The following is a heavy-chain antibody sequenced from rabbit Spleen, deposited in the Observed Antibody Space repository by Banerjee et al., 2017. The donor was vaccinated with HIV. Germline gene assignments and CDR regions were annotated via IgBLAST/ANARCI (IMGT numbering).Heavy chain of an antibody. Sequence: QSLEESGGDLVKPGASLTLTCTASGFSFSGSYYMCWVRQAPGKGLELIACIAAGSSDNTYYASWAKGRFTISKTSSTTVTLQMTSLTAADTATYFCARDTSSSFSSYGMDLWGPGTLVTVS. D-gene: IGHD1-1*01. CDR1: GFSFSGSYY. CDR3: ARDTSSSFSSYGMDL. J-gene: IGHJ6*01. CDR2: IAAGSSDNT. V-gene: IGHV1S40*01.